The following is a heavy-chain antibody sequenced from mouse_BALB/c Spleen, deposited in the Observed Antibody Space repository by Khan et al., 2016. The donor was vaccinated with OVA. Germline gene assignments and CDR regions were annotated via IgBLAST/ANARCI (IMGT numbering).Heavy chain of an antibody. D-gene: IGHD2-14*01. CDR1: GYTFTSYT. CDR2: INPRSDYT. V-gene: IGHV1-4*01. Sequence: QVQLQESGAELSRPGASVKMSCKASGYTFTSYTMHWVKQRPGQGLEWIGYINPRSDYTIYSQKFKDKATLTADISSSTVYMQLSSLTSDDSAVYYCARRTSGYAMDYWGQGTSVTVSS. J-gene: IGHJ4*01. CDR3: ARRTSGYAMDY.